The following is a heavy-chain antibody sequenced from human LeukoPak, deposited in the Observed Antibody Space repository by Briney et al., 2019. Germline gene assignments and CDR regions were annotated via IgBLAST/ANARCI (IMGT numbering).Heavy chain of an antibody. D-gene: IGHD2-15*01. J-gene: IGHJ4*02. Sequence: PGGSLRLSCAASGFTFSSYSMNWVRQAPGQGLEWVSSISSSSSYIYYADSVKGRFTISRDNAKNSLYLQMNSLRAEDTAVYYCARLYVVVVAANASDYWGQGTLVTVSS. V-gene: IGHV3-21*01. CDR3: ARLYVVVVAANASDY. CDR1: GFTFSSYS. CDR2: ISSSSSYI.